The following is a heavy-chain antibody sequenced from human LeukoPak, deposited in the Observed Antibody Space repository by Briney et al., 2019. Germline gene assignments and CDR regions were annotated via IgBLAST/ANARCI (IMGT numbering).Heavy chain of an antibody. CDR1: GFTFSSYW. V-gene: IGHV3-7*01. CDR2: IKQDGSEK. Sequence: GGSLRLSCAASGFTFSSYWMSWVRQAPGKGLEWVANIKQDGSEKYYVDSVKGRFTISRDNAKNSLYLQMNSLRAEDTAVYYCAKDRLAYCGGDCYSWYFQHWGQGTLVTVSS. D-gene: IGHD2-21*01. CDR3: AKDRLAYCGGDCYSWYFQH. J-gene: IGHJ1*01.